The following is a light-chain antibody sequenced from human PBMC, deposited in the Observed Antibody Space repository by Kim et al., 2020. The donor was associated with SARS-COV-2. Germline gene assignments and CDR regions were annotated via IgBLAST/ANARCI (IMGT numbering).Light chain of an antibody. CDR3: QAWDSSTADVV. CDR2: QDS. Sequence: PGQTASITCSGDKLGEKYACWYQQKPGQSPVLVIYQDSKRPSGIPERFSGSNSGNTATLTISGTQAMDEADYYCQAWDSSTADVVFGGGTQLTV. V-gene: IGLV3-1*01. CDR1: KLGEKY. J-gene: IGLJ2*01.